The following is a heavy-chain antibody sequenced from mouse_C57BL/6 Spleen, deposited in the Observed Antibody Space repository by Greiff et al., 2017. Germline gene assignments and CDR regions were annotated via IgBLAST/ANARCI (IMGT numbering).Heavy chain of an antibody. D-gene: IGHD2-5*01. CDR1: GFNITDYY. Sequence: VQLKESGAELVKPGASVKLSCTASGFNITDYYMHWVKQRTEQGLEWIGRIDPEDGETKYAPKFQGKATLTADTSSNTAYLQLSSLTSEDTAVYYCARDSNSWFAYWGQGTLVTVSA. CDR3: ARDSNSWFAY. CDR2: IDPEDGET. J-gene: IGHJ3*01. V-gene: IGHV14-2*01.